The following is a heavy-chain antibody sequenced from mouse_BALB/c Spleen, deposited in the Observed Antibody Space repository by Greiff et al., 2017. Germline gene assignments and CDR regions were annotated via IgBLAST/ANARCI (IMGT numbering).Heavy chain of an antibody. CDR1: GFTFTDYY. CDR2: IRNKANGYTT. V-gene: IGHV7-3*02. D-gene: IGHD2-14*01. Sequence: DVKLVESGGGLVQPGGSLRLSCATSGFTFTDYYMSWVRQPPGKALEWLGFIRNKANGYTTEYSASVKGRFTISRDNSQSILYLQMNTLRAEDSATYYCARNYRYGAMDYWGQGTSVTVSS. J-gene: IGHJ4*01. CDR3: ARNYRYGAMDY.